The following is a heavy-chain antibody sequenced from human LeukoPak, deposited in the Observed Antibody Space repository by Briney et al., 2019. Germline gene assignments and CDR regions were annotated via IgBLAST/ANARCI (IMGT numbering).Heavy chain of an antibody. Sequence: GESLKISCQGSGYSFTSYWIGWVRQMPGKGLEWMGIIFPSDSDTRYSPSFQGQVTISADKSISTAYLQWSSLKASDTAMYFCARGLRPMRYFDYWGQGTQVTVSS. CDR3: ARGLRPMRYFDY. V-gene: IGHV5-51*01. CDR2: IFPSDSDT. CDR1: GYSFTSYW. J-gene: IGHJ4*02. D-gene: IGHD3-3*01.